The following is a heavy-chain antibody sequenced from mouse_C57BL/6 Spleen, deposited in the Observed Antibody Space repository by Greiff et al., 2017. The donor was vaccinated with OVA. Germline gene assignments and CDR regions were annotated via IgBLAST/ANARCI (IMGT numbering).Heavy chain of an antibody. CDR1: GYTFTDYN. Sequence: VQLQQSGPELVKPGASVKMSCKASGYTFTDYNMHWVKQSHGKSLEWIGYINPNNGGTSYNQQFKGKATLTVNKSSSTAYMELRSLTSEDSAVYYCAPTAQALWFAYWGQGTLVTVSA. CDR3: APTAQALWFAY. CDR2: INPNNGGT. D-gene: IGHD3-2*02. V-gene: IGHV1-22*01. J-gene: IGHJ3*01.